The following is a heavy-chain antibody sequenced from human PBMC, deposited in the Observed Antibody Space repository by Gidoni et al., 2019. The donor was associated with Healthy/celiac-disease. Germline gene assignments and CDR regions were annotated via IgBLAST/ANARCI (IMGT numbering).Heavy chain of an antibody. CDR2: IMSNGGST. CDR1: GFTFCSYA. Sequence: EVQLVESGGGLVQPGGSLRLSCSASGFTFCSYAIHWGRQAPGKGLEYVSAIMSNGGSTYYADAVKGRFTISRDNSKNTLYLQMSSLRAEDTAVYYCVKDRYCSGGSCYSDIGWFDPWGQGTLVTVSS. D-gene: IGHD2-15*01. J-gene: IGHJ5*02. CDR3: VKDRYCSGGSCYSDIGWFDP. V-gene: IGHV3-64D*06.